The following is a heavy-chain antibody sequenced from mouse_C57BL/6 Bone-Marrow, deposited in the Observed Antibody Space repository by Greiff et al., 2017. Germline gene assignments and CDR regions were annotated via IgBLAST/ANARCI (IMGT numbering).Heavy chain of an antibody. V-gene: IGHV14-4*01. Sequence: VQLKESGAELVRPGASVTLSCTASGFNIKDDYMHWGKQRPEQGLEWIGWIDPENGDTEYASKFQGKATITADTSSNPAYLQLSSLTSEDTAVYYCTTVVHYWGQGTTLTVSS. J-gene: IGHJ2*01. CDR1: GFNIKDDY. CDR2: IDPENGDT. D-gene: IGHD1-1*01. CDR3: TTVVHY.